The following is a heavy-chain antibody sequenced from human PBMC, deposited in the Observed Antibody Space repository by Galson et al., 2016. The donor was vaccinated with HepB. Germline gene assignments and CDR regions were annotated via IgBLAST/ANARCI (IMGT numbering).Heavy chain of an antibody. J-gene: IGHJ4*02. CDR1: GFSFRSYG. CDR3: ARGPLFYLDY. Sequence: SLRLSCAASGFSFRSYGMNWVRQAPGKGLEWLSYISFSSTNVHNADSVKGRFSISRDNAKNSLYLQLNGLRLEDTAVYYCARGPLFYLDYWGQGVLVTVSS. CDR2: ISFSSTNV. V-gene: IGHV3-48*01.